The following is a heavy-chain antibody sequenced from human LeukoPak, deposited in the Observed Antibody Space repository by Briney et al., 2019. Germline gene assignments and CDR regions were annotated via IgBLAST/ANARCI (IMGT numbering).Heavy chain of an antibody. V-gene: IGHV4-59*11. CDR2: VSYSGST. CDR1: DGSLSGHY. Sequence: SETLSLTCTVSDGSLSGHYWSWIRQPPGRGLESIGFVSYSGSTNYNPSLKGRVTISVDTSKNQFSLRLNSVTAADTAVYYCARDSAPNLLAYFNYWGQGILVTVSS. CDR3: ARDSAPNLLAYFNY. D-gene: IGHD2/OR15-2a*01. J-gene: IGHJ4*02.